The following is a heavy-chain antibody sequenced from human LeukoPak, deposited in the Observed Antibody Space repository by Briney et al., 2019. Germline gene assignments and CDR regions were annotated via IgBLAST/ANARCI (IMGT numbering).Heavy chain of an antibody. CDR3: ARVRGWELLNY. CDR2: MNPNSGNT. D-gene: IGHD1-26*01. CDR1: GYTFTSYD. J-gene: IGHJ4*02. V-gene: IGHV1-18*01. Sequence: ASVKVSCKASGYTFTSYDINWVRQATGQGLEWMGWMNPNSGNTNYAQKLQGRVTMTTDTSTSTAYMELRSLRSDDTAVYYCARVRGWELLNYWGQGTLVTVSS.